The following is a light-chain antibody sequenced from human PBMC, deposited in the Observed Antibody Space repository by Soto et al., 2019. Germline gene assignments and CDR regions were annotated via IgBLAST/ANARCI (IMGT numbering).Light chain of an antibody. J-gene: IGKJ5*01. Sequence: DIQMTQSPSSLSASVGDRVTITCRASQIIIRSLNWYQQKPGKGPKLLIYGASNLQTGVPSRFSGSGSGTDFTLTISSLQPEDFATYYCQQSYSTPPGTFGQGTRLDVK. CDR2: GAS. CDR3: QQSYSTPPGT. CDR1: QIIIRS. V-gene: IGKV1-39*01.